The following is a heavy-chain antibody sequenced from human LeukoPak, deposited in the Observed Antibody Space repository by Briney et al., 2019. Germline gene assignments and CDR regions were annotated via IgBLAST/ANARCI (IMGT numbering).Heavy chain of an antibody. V-gene: IGHV3-53*01. CDR3: ASRSGFFGIDA. CDR1: GFTVCSNY. J-gene: IGHJ6*02. D-gene: IGHD1-26*01. CDR2: IYVGGDT. Sequence: GGSLRLSCAASGFTVCSNYMSWVRQAPGRGLEWVSLIYVGGDTYYAHSVKGRFTMSRDNSKNTLYLQMNSLRAEDTAVYVCASRSGFFGIDACGQGATVTVSS.